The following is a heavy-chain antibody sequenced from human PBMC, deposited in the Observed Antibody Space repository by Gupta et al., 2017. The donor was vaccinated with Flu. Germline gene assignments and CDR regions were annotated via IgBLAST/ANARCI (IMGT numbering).Heavy chain of an antibody. CDR1: SNYW. J-gene: IGHJ6*02. D-gene: IGHD1-26*01. Sequence: SNYWMHWVSQAPGKGLGWVSSINSDGSSTSYADAVKGRFTISRDNAKKTLYLQRKSLRAEDTAVYYCARGRGALVYGMDVGGQGTTVTVFS. CDR3: ARGRGALVYGMDV. V-gene: IGHV3-74*01. CDR2: INSDGSST.